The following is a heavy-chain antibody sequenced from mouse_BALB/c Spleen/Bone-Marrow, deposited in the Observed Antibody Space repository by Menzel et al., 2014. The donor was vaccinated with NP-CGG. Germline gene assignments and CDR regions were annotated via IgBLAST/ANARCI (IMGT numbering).Heavy chain of an antibody. Sequence: VNLVESGPELVRPGVSVKISCKGSGYKFTDYAMHWVKQSHAKSLEWIGLISTYSGNTHYNQKFKGKATMTVDKSSSTAYMELAGLTSEDSAIYYCARNFYGSAYFDFWGQGSTLTVSS. V-gene: IGHV1-67*01. CDR2: ISTYSGNT. J-gene: IGHJ2*01. CDR1: GYKFTDYA. D-gene: IGHD1-1*01. CDR3: ARNFYGSAYFDF.